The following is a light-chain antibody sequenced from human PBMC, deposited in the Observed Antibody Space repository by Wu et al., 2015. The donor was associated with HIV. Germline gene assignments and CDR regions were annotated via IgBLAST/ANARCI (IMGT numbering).Light chain of an antibody. CDR2: DAS. CDR3: QQSKSYPLT. J-gene: IGKJ4*01. V-gene: IGKV1-8*01. CDR1: HSISTY. Sequence: AIRMTQSPSSLSASTGDRVTITCRASHSISTYLAWYQQKPGKAPKLLIYDASTLQSGVPSRFSGRGSGTDFTLIISRLQSEDSATYYCQQSKSYPLTFGGGPRWRSN.